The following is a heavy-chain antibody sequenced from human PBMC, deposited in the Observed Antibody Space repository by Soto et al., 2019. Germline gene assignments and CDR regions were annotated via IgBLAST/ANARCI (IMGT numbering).Heavy chain of an antibody. V-gene: IGHV4-59*01. CDR1: GGSFSGYF. D-gene: IGHD3-22*01. Sequence: SETLSLTCAVSGGSFSGYFWSWIRQPPGKGLEWIGYINYSGSTSYNPSLKSRVTISVDTSKNQFSLKLSSVTAADTAVYYCARERAGYYDSSGYSNYYGMDVWGQGTTVTSP. CDR2: INYSGST. CDR3: ARERAGYYDSSGYSNYYGMDV. J-gene: IGHJ6*02.